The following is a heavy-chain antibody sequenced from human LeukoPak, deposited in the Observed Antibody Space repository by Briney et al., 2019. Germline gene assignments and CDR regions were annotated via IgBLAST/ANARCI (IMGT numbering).Heavy chain of an antibody. D-gene: IGHD2-21*02. Sequence: GGSLRLSCAASGFNFSSYAMHWVRQAAGKGLAWVAVISYDGSNKYYADSVKGRFTISRDNSKNTLYLQMNSLRAEDTAVYFCARGTHIVVVTGGFDYWGQGTLVTVSS. J-gene: IGHJ4*02. CDR1: GFNFSSYA. V-gene: IGHV3-30*04. CDR2: ISYDGSNK. CDR3: ARGTHIVVVTGGFDY.